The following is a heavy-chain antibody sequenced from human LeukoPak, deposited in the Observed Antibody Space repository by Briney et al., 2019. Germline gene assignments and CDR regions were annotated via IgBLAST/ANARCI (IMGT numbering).Heavy chain of an antibody. CDR3: VRGRVDLSYFDS. V-gene: IGHV3-66*01. D-gene: IGHD2-15*01. CDR1: GFTVNSNF. J-gene: IGHJ4*02. Sequence: GGSLRLSCAASGFTVNSNFMTWVRQAPGKGLEWVSVIQTGGRTYYADSVRGRFTISRDTSENTLYLQMNSLIVEDSAVYFCVRGRVDLSYFDSWGQGTLDTVSS. CDR2: IQTGGRT.